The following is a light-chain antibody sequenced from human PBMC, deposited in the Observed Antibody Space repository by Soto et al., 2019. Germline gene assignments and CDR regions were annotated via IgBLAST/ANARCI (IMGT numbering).Light chain of an antibody. Sequence: QSVLTQPPSASGTPGQRVTISCSGSSSNIGRNTVDWYQQLPGTAPKVLIYSNNQRPSGVPDRFSGSKSGTSASLAIRGLQFGDEDDYYCSSWGDSLDGLVFGGGTKLTVL. V-gene: IGLV1-44*01. CDR3: SSWGDSLDGLV. CDR2: SNN. CDR1: SSNIGRNT. J-gene: IGLJ3*02.